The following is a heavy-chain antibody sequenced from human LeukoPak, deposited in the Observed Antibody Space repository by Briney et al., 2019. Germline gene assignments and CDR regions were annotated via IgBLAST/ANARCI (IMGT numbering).Heavy chain of an antibody. Sequence: GASVKVSCKASGYTLTGYYLHWVRQAPGQGLEWMGWINPNTGATHSAQKFQGRITMTRDSSISTAYMDLSRLRSDDTAGYYCARDRVGSAWPRPYYFEVWGQGTLVTVFS. CDR2: INPNTGAT. CDR3: ARDRVGSAWPRPYYFEV. D-gene: IGHD6-19*01. V-gene: IGHV1-2*02. J-gene: IGHJ4*01. CDR1: GYTLTGYY.